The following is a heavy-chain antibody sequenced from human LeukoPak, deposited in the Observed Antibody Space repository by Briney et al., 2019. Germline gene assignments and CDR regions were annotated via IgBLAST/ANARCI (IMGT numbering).Heavy chain of an antibody. Sequence: GGSLRLSCAASGFTFSSYAMSWVSQAPGKGLEWVSAISGSGGSTYYADSVKGRFTISRDNSKNTLYLQMNSLRAEDTAVYYCASSSSPDNPFDYWGQGTLVTVSS. V-gene: IGHV3-23*01. CDR3: ASSSSPDNPFDY. D-gene: IGHD6-6*01. CDR1: GFTFSSYA. CDR2: ISGSGGST. J-gene: IGHJ4*02.